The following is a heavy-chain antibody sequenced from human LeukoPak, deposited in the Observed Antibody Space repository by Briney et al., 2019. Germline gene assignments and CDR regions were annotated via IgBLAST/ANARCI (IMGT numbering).Heavy chain of an antibody. CDR3: AGNSFDYYGSGSYSVDY. CDR2: INHSGST. Sequence: PSETLSLTCTVSGGSISSYYWSWIRQPPGKGLEWIGEINHSGSTNYNPSLKSRVTISVDTSKNQFSLKLSSVTAADTAVYYCAGNSFDYYGSGSYSVDYWGQGTLVTVSS. CDR1: GGSISSYY. V-gene: IGHV4-34*01. D-gene: IGHD3-10*01. J-gene: IGHJ4*02.